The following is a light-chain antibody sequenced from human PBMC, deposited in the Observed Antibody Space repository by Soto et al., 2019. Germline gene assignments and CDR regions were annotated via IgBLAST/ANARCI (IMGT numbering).Light chain of an antibody. CDR1: SSNIWAGYV. V-gene: IGLV1-40*01. CDR2: GNS. Sequence: QSVLTQPPSVSGAPGQRVTISCTGSSSNIWAGYVVHWYQQLPGTAPKLLIYGNSNRPSGVPDRFSGSKSATSASLAITGLQAEDEADYYCQSYDSSLSGSVFGGGTKLTVL. J-gene: IGLJ2*01. CDR3: QSYDSSLSGSV.